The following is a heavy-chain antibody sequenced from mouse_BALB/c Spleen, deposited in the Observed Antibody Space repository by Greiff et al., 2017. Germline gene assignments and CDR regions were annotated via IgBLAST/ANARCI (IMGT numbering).Heavy chain of an antibody. V-gene: IGHV5-17*02. J-gene: IGHJ4*01. CDR2: ISSGSSTI. CDR3: ARMGDLYYAMDY. Sequence: EVQRVESGGGLVQPGGSRKLSCAASGFTFSSFGMHWVRQAPEKGLEWVAYISSGSSTIYYADTVKGRFTISRDNPKNTLFLQMTSLRSEDTAMYYCARMGDLYYAMDYWGQGTSVTVSS. CDR1: GFTFSSFG.